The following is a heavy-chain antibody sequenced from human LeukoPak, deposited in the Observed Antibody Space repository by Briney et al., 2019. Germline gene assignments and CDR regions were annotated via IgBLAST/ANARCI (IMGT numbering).Heavy chain of an antibody. CDR1: GFTFSSYE. CDR2: ISSSGSTI. J-gene: IGHJ4*02. Sequence: QAGGSLRLSCAASGFTFSSYEMNWVRQAPGKGLEWVSYISSSGSTIYYADSVKGRFTISRDNAKDSLYLQMNSLRAEDTAVYYCARDLLFESSGRSSSIGYWGQGTLVTVSS. D-gene: IGHD3-22*01. CDR3: ARDLLFESSGRSSSIGY. V-gene: IGHV3-48*03.